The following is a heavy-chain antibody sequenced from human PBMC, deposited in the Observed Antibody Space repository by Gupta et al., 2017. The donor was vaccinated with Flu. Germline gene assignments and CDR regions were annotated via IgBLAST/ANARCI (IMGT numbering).Heavy chain of an antibody. Sequence: GPGLVKPSQTLSLTCTVSGGSISSGSYYWSWIRQPAGKGLEWIGRIYTSGSTNYNPSLKSRVTISVDTSKNQFSLKLSSVTAADTAVYYCARERGGHDIVVVPAAIRVRWFDPWGQGTLVTVSS. V-gene: IGHV4-61*02. CDR2: IYTSGST. CDR3: ARERGGHDIVVVPAAIRVRWFDP. CDR1: GGSISSGSYY. D-gene: IGHD2-2*01. J-gene: IGHJ5*02.